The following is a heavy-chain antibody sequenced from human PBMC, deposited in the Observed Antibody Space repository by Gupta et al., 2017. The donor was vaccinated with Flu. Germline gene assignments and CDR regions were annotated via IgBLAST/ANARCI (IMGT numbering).Heavy chain of an antibody. CDR3: ARDLPRIRGGSYEVDY. CDR1: YG. Sequence: YGISWVRQAPGQGLEWMGWISAYNGNTNYAQKLQGRVTMTTDTSTSTAYMELRSLRSDDTAVYYCARDLPRIRGGSYEVDYGGQGTLVTVSS. CDR2: ISAYNGNT. V-gene: IGHV1-18*01. D-gene: IGHD1-26*01. J-gene: IGHJ4*02.